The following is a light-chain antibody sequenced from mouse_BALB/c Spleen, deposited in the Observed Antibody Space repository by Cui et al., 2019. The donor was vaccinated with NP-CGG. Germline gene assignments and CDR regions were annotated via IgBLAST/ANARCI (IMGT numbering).Light chain of an antibody. J-gene: IGLJ1*01. CDR2: GTN. Sequence: QAVVTQESALTTSPGETVTLTCRSSTGAVTTSNYANWVQEKPDHLFTGLIGGTNNRAPVVPARFSGSLIGDKAAITITGAQTEDEAIYFCALWYSNHWVFGGGTKLTVL. V-gene: IGLV1*01. CDR1: TGAVTTSNY. CDR3: ALWYSNHWV.